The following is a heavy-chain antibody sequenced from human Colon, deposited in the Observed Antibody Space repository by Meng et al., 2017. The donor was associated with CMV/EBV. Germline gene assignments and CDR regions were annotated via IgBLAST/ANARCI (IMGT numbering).Heavy chain of an antibody. D-gene: IGHD2-2*01. V-gene: IGHV3-15*01. CDR1: GFTFSSAW. CDR2: ILSKSDGGTI. J-gene: IGHJ4*01. CDR3: TTGFSITWHDHN. Sequence: EVQLVESGGDLVKPGESIGLSGAASGFTFSSAWMNWVRQAPGKGLEWVGRILSKSDGGTIDLAAPVKGRFTISRDDSKNTLYLQINSLKTEDTAVYFCTTGFSITWHDHNWGRGTLVTVSS.